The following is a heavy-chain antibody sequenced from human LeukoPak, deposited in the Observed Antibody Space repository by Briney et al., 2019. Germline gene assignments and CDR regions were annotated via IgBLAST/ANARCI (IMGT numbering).Heavy chain of an antibody. J-gene: IGHJ4*02. CDR3: ATGADRRDGYNYHY. CDR1: GGSISSSSYY. D-gene: IGHD5-24*01. CDR2: IYYSGST. Sequence: SETLSLTCTVSGGSISSSSYYWGSIRQPPGKGLEWIGTIYYSGSTYSNPSLKSRVTISADTSKNQFSLKLSSVTAADTAVYYCATGADRRDGYNYHYWGQGTLVTVSS. V-gene: IGHV4-39*01.